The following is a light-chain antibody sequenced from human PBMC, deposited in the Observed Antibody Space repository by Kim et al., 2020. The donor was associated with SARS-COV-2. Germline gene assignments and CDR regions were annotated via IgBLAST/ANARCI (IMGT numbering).Light chain of an antibody. Sequence: EIVLTQSPATLSLSPGERATLSCRASQSVSSYLAWYQQKPGQAPRLLIYDASNRATGIPARFSGSGSGTDFTLTISSLEPEDFAVYYCQQRSNWPPAPTFGGGTKLEI. V-gene: IGKV3-11*01. CDR2: DAS. CDR3: QQRSNWPPAPT. J-gene: IGKJ4*01. CDR1: QSVSSY.